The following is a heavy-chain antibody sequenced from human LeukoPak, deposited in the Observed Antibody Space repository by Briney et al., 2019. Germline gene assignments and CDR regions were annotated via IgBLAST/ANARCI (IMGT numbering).Heavy chain of an antibody. CDR1: GYTLTELS. CDR3: ATGTYDSSGYYYRRVWFLGFDY. D-gene: IGHD3-22*01. V-gene: IGHV1-24*01. J-gene: IGHJ4*02. CDR2: FDPEDGET. Sequence: ASVKVSCKVSGYTLTELSMHWVRQAPGKGLEWMGGFDPEDGETIYAQKFQGRVTMTEDTSTGTAYMELSSLRSEDTAVYYCATGTYDSSGYYYRRVWFLGFDYWGQGTLVTVSS.